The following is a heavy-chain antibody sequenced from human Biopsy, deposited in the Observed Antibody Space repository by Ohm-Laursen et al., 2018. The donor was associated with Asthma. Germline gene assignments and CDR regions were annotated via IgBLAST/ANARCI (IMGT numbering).Heavy chain of an antibody. D-gene: IGHD2-2*01. CDR1: GGTFNTYV. CDR2: INSVFGTT. J-gene: IGHJ4*02. CDR3: ARKAGSCISRTCYSLDF. V-gene: IGHV1-69*01. Sequence: SSVKVSCKSLGGTFNTYVIGWVRQAPGEGLEWIGGINSVFGTTTYPQKFQDRVTITADDSTSTVYMELSSLRSEDTAVYYCARKAGSCISRTCYSLDFWGQGTLVTVSS.